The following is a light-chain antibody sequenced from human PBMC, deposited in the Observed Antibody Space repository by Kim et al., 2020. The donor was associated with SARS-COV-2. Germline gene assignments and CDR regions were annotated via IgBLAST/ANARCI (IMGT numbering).Light chain of an antibody. J-gene: IGLJ1*01. CDR3: QSHDSSQSGSYV. Sequence: QSVLTQPPSVSGAPGQRVTISCTGSSSNIGAGYDVHWYQQLPGTAPKLLIYVNSNRPSGVPDRFSGSKSGTSASLAITGLQTEDEADYYCQSHDSSQSGSYVFGTGTKVTVL. CDR2: VNS. V-gene: IGLV1-40*01. CDR1: SSNIGAGYD.